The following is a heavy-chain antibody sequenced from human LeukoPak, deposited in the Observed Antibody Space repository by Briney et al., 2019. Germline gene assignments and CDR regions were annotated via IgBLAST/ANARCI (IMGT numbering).Heavy chain of an antibody. V-gene: IGHV3-11*04. Sequence: GGPLRLSCAASGFTFSDYYMSWIRQAPGKGLEWVSYISSSGSTIYYADSAKGRFTISRDNAKNSLYLQMNSLRAEDTAVYYCARGGYSSSWYEYYFDYWGQGTLVTVSS. CDR2: ISSSGSTI. D-gene: IGHD6-13*01. J-gene: IGHJ4*02. CDR1: GFTFSDYY. CDR3: ARGGYSSSWYEYYFDY.